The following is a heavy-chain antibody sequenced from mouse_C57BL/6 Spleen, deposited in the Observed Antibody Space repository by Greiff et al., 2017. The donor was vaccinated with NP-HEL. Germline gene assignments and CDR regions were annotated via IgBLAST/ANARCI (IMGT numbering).Heavy chain of an antibody. J-gene: IGHJ4*01. CDR1: GLSLTSYG. CDR3: AKLGSSPYAMDY. V-gene: IGHV2-9*01. Sequence: VKLQESGPGLVAPSQSLSITCTVSGLSLTSYGVDWVRQPPGKGLEWLGEIWGGGSTNYNSALMSRLSISKNNSKSQVFLKMNSLQTDDTAMYYCAKLGSSPYAMDYWGQGTSVTVSS. D-gene: IGHD1-1*01. CDR2: IWGGGST.